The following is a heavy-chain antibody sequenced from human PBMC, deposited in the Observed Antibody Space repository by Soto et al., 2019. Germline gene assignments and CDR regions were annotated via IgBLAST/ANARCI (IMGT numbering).Heavy chain of an antibody. CDR1: GVSITNYY. CDR3: VRDRPGTFYNWFDP. Sequence: SETLSLTCSVSGVSITNYYWNWVRQPAGKGLEWIGRFHISGSTDYNPSLKSRVTMSVDTSKNQFSLSLTSVTAADTAVYYCVRDRPGTFYNWFDPWGQGTLVTVSS. V-gene: IGHV4-4*07. J-gene: IGHJ5*02. D-gene: IGHD1-1*01. CDR2: FHISGST.